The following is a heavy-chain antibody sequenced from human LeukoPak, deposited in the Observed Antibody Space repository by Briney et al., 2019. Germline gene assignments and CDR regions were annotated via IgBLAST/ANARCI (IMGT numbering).Heavy chain of an antibody. Sequence: SETLFLTCTVSGGSISSYYWSWIRQPPGKGLEWIGYIYCSGSTNYNPSLKSRVTISVDTSKNQFSLKLSSVTAADTAVYYCARGFSSRGSYYYMDVWGKGTTVTVSS. J-gene: IGHJ6*03. V-gene: IGHV4-59*01. D-gene: IGHD2-2*01. CDR1: GGSISSYY. CDR2: IYCSGST. CDR3: ARGFSSRGSYYYMDV.